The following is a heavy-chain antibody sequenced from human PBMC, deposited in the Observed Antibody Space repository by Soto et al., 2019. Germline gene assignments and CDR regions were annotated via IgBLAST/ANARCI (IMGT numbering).Heavy chain of an antibody. Sequence: GGSMRLSCAASGCTFSNAWMSWGRQAPGKGLEWVGRIKSKTDGGTTDYAAPVKGRLTISRDDSKNTLYLQMNSLKTQYNAVSFRPPARKHPLVIGAFDIWGQGTMVTVSS. CDR2: IKSKTDGGTT. D-gene: IGHD2-21*01. V-gene: IGHV3-15*01. CDR3: PPARKHPLVIGAFDI. CDR1: GCTFSNAW. J-gene: IGHJ3*02.